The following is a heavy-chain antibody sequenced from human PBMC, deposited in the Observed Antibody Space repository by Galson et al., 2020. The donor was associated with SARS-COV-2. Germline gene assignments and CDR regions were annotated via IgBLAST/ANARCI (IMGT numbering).Heavy chain of an antibody. CDR2: FSSGGTNT. CDR1: GFIFSDYY. Sequence: GGSLRLSCAASGFIFSDYYMNWIRQAPGKGLEWVSYFSSGGTNTYYADSVKGRFTISRDNPKNSVYLQMNGLRAEDTAVYYCAGSWYGANFHYYAMDVWGQGTTVTVSS. J-gene: IGHJ6*02. V-gene: IGHV3-11*01. CDR3: AGSWYGANFHYYAMDV. D-gene: IGHD6-13*01.